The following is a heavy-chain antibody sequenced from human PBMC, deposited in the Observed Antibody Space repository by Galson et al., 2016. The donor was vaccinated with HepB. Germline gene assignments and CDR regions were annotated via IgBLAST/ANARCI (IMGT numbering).Heavy chain of an antibody. J-gene: IGHJ5*02. D-gene: IGHD3-3*01. V-gene: IGHV4-39*01. CDR2: IYYSGNT. Sequence: DPLSLTCTVSGGSISSSIYYWGWIRQPPGKGLEWIGSIYYSGNTHYNPSLKSRVTISVDTSKNQFSLKLSSVTAADTAVYYCARQSGHDFWSGSTQPNWFDPWGQGTLVTVSS. CDR3: ARQSGHDFWSGSTQPNWFDP. CDR1: GGSISSSIYY.